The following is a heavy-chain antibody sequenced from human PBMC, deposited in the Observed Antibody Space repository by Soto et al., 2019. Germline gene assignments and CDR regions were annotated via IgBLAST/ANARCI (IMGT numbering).Heavy chain of an antibody. CDR3: ARARLRAVYAFDI. CDR1: GGSVSSGAYY. Sequence: HVQLQESDAGLVKASQTLSLTCTVSGGSVSSGAYYWTWIRQRPGKGLEWIGYIYYSRSTYYSPSLQSRLSISLDTSKNQFSLRLSSVTAADTAMYYFARARLRAVYAFDIWGPGTMVTVSS. D-gene: IGHD5-12*01. V-gene: IGHV4-31*03. J-gene: IGHJ3*02. CDR2: IYYSRST.